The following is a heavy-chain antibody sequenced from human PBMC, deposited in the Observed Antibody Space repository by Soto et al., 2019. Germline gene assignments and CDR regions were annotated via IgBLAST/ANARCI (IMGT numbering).Heavy chain of an antibody. Sequence: EVQLVESGGGLVQPGGSLRLSCAASGFTFSSYSMNWVRQAPGKGLEWVSYISSATTTIYYADSVKGRFTISRDNAKNSLYLQMNSLRADDTAVYYCARGIAAAGRKRDYWGQGTLVTVSS. J-gene: IGHJ4*02. CDR1: GFTFSSYS. CDR2: ISSATTTI. D-gene: IGHD6-13*01. V-gene: IGHV3-48*01. CDR3: ARGIAAAGRKRDY.